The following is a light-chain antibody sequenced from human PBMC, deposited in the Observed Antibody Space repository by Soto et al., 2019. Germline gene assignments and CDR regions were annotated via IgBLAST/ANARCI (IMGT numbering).Light chain of an antibody. CDR1: LSVSVY. CDR2: DAS. CDR3: HQRQYWPPIT. Sequence: VVLTQSPATLSSSPGERVTLSCRTSLSVSVYLDWYQQKPGQAPRLLISDASNRATGIPARFSGSGSGTDFTLTISSLEPEDFAVYYCHQRQYWPPITFGQGTRLEIK. V-gene: IGKV3-11*01. J-gene: IGKJ5*01.